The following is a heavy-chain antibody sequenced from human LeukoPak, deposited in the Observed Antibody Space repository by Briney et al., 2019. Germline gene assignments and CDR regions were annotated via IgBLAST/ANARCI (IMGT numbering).Heavy chain of an antibody. D-gene: IGHD3-22*01. V-gene: IGHV1-2*02. J-gene: IGHJ4*02. CDR1: GYTFTSYD. CDR3: ATPPRYYYDSSGYPRY. Sequence: GASVKVSCKASGYTFTSYDINWVRQAPGQGLEWMSWINPNSGGTNYAQKFQGRVTMTRDTSISTAYMELSRLRSDDTAVYYCATPPRYYYDSSGYPRYWGQGTLVTVSS. CDR2: INPNSGGT.